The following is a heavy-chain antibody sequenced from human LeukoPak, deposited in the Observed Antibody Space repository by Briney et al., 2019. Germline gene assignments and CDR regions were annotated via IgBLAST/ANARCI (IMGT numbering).Heavy chain of an antibody. CDR2: IYYSGST. Sequence: PSETLSLACTVSGGSISSYYWSWIRQPPGKGLEWIGYIYYSGSTNYNPSLKSQVTISVDTSKNQFSLKLSSVTAADTAVYYCARREYSSSWFPYDYWGQGTLVTVSS. D-gene: IGHD6-13*01. V-gene: IGHV4-59*01. CDR1: GGSISSYY. CDR3: ARREYSSSWFPYDY. J-gene: IGHJ4*02.